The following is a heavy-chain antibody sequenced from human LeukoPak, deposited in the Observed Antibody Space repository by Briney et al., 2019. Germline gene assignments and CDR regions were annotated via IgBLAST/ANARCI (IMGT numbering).Heavy chain of an antibody. Sequence: SETLSLTCSVSGGSISSSTYYCGWIRQPPGKGLEWIGSIYYSGSTYYNPPLKSRATISVDTSKNQVSLKVSSVTAADTAVYYCAYTNFGIAVAGGYWGQGTLVTVSS. CDR2: IYYSGST. D-gene: IGHD6-19*01. V-gene: IGHV4-39*01. J-gene: IGHJ4*02. CDR1: GGSISSSTYY. CDR3: AYTNFGIAVAGGY.